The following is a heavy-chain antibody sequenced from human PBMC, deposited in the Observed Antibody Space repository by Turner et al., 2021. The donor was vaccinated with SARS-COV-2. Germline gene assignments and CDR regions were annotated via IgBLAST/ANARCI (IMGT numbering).Heavy chain of an antibody. J-gene: IGHJ6*02. CDR3: ARESTSWMGGMDV. Sequence: QVQLVESGGGVVQPGRSLRLSCAASGFTFSSYGMHWVRQAPGKGREWVAVIWFDGSNKYYADSVRGRFTISRDNSKNSLYLQMNSLRAEDTAVYYCARESTSWMGGMDVWGQGTTVTVSS. CDR2: IWFDGSNK. D-gene: IGHD2-2*01. CDR1: GFTFSSYG. V-gene: IGHV3-33*01.